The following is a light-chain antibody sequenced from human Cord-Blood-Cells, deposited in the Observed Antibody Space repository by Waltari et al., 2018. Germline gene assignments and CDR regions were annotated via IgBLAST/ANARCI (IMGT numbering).Light chain of an antibody. J-gene: IGLJ1*01. V-gene: IGLV2-23*01. CDR2: EGS. Sequence: QSALTQPASVSGSPGQSITISCTGTSSYVGSYNLVSWYQQHPGKAPKLKIYEGSKRPSGVSNRFSGSKSGNTASLTISGLQAEDEADYYCCSYAGSSTFVFGTGTKVTVL. CDR3: CSYAGSSTFV. CDR1: SSYVGSYNL.